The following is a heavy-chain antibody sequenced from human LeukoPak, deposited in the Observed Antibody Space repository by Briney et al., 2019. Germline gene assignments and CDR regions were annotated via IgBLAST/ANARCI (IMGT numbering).Heavy chain of an antibody. V-gene: IGHV3-7*04. CDR3: AGGLRAVVPAAIVY. Sequence: PGGSLRLSCAASGFTFSDYYMSWIRQAPGKGLEWVANIKQDGSEKYYVDSVKGRFTISRDNAKNSLYLQMNSLRAEDTAVYYCAGGLRAVVPAAIVYWGQGTLVTVSS. CDR2: IKQDGSEK. J-gene: IGHJ4*02. CDR1: GFTFSDYY. D-gene: IGHD2-2*02.